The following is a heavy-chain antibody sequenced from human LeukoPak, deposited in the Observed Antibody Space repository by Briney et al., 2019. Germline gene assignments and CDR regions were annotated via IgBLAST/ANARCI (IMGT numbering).Heavy chain of an antibody. CDR3: AAHAAISAAGTAPFDN. CDR1: GGSVNNYY. J-gene: IGHJ4*02. D-gene: IGHD6-13*01. V-gene: IGHV4-59*08. CDR2: IYRGNT. Sequence: KPSETLSLTCTVSGGSVNNYYWSWIRQPPGKGLDWIGYIYRGNTKYNPSLKGRVTISMDTSQNQISLKLISGTAADTAVYYCAAHAAISAAGTAPFDNWGQGMLVTVSS.